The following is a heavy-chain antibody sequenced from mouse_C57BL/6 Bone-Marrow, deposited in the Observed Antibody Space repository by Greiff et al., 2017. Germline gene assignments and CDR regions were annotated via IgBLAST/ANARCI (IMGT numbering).Heavy chain of an antibody. CDR3: ARSAFDYSYAMDD. CDR2: SRNTANDYTT. J-gene: IGHJ4*01. Sequence: EVNVVESGGGLVQSGRSLRLSCATSGFTFSDFYMEWVRQAPVKGLEWIAASRNTANDYTTEYSASVKGRFIVSRDTSQSILYLQMHALRAEETSVYYCARSAFDYSYAMDDWGPGTSVTVSS. CDR1: GFTFSDFY. D-gene: IGHD2-4*01. V-gene: IGHV7-1*01.